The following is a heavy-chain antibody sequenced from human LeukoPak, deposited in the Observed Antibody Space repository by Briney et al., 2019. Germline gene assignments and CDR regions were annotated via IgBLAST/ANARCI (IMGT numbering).Heavy chain of an antibody. V-gene: IGHV1-69*06. Sequence: SSVKVSCKASGGTFSSYAISWVRQAPGQGLEWMGGIIPIFGTANYAQKFQGRVTITADKSTSTAYMELSSLRSEDTAVYYCARDQTMVRGVPNWFDPWGQGTLVTVSS. CDR2: IIPIFGTA. D-gene: IGHD3-10*01. J-gene: IGHJ5*02. CDR3: ARDQTMVRGVPNWFDP. CDR1: GGTFSSYA.